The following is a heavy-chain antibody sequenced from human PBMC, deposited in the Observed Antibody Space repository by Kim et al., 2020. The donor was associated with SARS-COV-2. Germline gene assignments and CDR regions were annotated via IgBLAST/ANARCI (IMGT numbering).Heavy chain of an antibody. V-gene: IGHV3-30*18. CDR3: AKDLNSGYDWAYYYYGMDV. D-gene: IGHD5-12*01. CDR2: ISYDGSNK. CDR1: GFTFSSYG. Sequence: GGSLRLSCAASGFTFSSYGMHWVRQAPGKGLEWVAVISYDGSNKYYADSVKGRFTISRDNSKNTLYLQMNSLRAEDTAVYYCAKDLNSGYDWAYYYYGMDVWGQGTTVTVSS. J-gene: IGHJ6*02.